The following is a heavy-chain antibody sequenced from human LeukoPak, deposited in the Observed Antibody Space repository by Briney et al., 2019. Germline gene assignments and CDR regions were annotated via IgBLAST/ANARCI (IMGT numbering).Heavy chain of an antibody. D-gene: IGHD4-11*01. J-gene: IGHJ6*03. Sequence: KPSETLSLTCAVYGGSFSGYYWSWIRQPPGKGLEWIGEINHSGSTNYNPSLKSRVTISVDTSKYQFSLKLSSVTAADTAVYYCARGSVTNYYYMDVWGKGTTVTVSS. V-gene: IGHV4-34*01. CDR1: GGSFSGYY. CDR2: INHSGST. CDR3: ARGSVTNYYYMDV.